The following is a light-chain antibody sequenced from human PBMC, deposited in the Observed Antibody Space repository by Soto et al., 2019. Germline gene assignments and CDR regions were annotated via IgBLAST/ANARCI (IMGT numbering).Light chain of an antibody. CDR1: QGIKNW. V-gene: IGKV1-12*01. J-gene: IGKJ5*01. CDR2: TGS. CDR3: QQAASFPIT. Sequence: DIQMTQSASYLSASVVDRVTITCRASQGIKNWLAWYQQKPGKAPNLLIYTGSSLQSGVPSRFSGSGSGTDFTLTINSLQPEDFATYYCQQAASFPITFGQGTRLE.